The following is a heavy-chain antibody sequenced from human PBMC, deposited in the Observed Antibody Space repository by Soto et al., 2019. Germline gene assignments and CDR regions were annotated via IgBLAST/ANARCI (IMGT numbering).Heavy chain of an antibody. CDR3: ARFACTSKVCTRPESWFDP. CDR2: ISSSASVV. D-gene: IGHD3-3*02. CDR1: GFPFSDYY. Sequence: PGGSLRLSCAASGFPFSDYYMSWIRQAPGKGLEWISYISSSASVVYYADSVKGRFTITRDNAGNALYLHMSNLRTEDTAVYYCARFACTSKVCTRPESWFDPWGQGTPVTV. V-gene: IGHV3-11*01. J-gene: IGHJ5*02.